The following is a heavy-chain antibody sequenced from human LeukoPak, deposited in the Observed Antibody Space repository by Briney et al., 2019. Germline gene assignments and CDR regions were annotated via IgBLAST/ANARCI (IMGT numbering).Heavy chain of an antibody. V-gene: IGHV1-18*04. Sequence: ASVKVSCKASGYTFTSYHVHWVRQAPGQGLEWMGWISAYNGNTNYAQKLQGRVTMTTDTSTTTAYMELRSLRSDDTAVYYCVREGGSSGYYFFHYWGQGTLVTVSS. CDR1: GYTFTSYH. J-gene: IGHJ4*02. CDR3: VREGGSSGYYFFHY. D-gene: IGHD3-22*01. CDR2: ISAYNGNT.